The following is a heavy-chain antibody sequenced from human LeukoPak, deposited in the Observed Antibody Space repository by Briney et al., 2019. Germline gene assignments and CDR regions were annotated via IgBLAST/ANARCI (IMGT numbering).Heavy chain of an antibody. CDR1: GFTFSDYW. J-gene: IGHJ4*02. D-gene: IGHD6-19*01. Sequence: PGGSLRLSCAASGFTFSDYWMHWVRQAPGKGLEWVAFIRYDGSNKYYADSVKGRFTISRDNSKNTLYLQMNSLRAEDTAVYYCAKGSGWYGGRVDYWGQGTLVTVSS. CDR2: IRYDGSNK. CDR3: AKGSGWYGGRVDY. V-gene: IGHV3-30*02.